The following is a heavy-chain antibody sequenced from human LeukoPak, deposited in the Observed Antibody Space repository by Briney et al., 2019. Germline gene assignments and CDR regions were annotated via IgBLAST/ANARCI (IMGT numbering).Heavy chain of an antibody. CDR1: GYTFTGYY. CDR3: ARENSSVWYFWFDP. V-gene: IGHV1-2*02. D-gene: IGHD6-19*01. J-gene: IGHJ5*02. Sequence: SVKVSCKASGYTFTGYYMHWVRQAPGQGLEWMGWINPNSGGTNYAQKFQGRVTMTRDTSISTAYMELSRLRSDDTAVYYCARENSSVWYFWFDPWGQGTLVTVSS. CDR2: INPNSGGT.